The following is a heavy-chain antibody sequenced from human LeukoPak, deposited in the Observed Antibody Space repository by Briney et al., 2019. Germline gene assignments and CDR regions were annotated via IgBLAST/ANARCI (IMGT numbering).Heavy chain of an antibody. J-gene: IGHJ4*02. CDR2: IRSKANSYAT. CDR1: GFTFRSYG. D-gene: IGHD5-24*01. CDR3: IRYGPDGYNQR. Sequence: PGRSLRLSCAASGFTFRSYGMHWVRQASGKGLEWVGHIRSKANSYATAYAASVKGRFTISRDDSKNTAYLQMNSLKTEDTAVYYCIRYGPDGYNQRWGQGTLVTVSS. V-gene: IGHV3-73*01.